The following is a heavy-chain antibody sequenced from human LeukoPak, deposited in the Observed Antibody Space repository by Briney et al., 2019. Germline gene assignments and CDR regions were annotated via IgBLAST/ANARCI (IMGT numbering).Heavy chain of an antibody. Sequence: SETLSLTCTVSGGSISSFYWSWIRQPAGKGLEWIGRIYSGGITNYSPSLKSRVTMSVDTSNNQFSLKLTSMTAADTAVYYCARSPCGGGTCHHYFDYWGQGTLVTVSS. J-gene: IGHJ4*02. CDR2: IYSGGIT. D-gene: IGHD2-21*01. V-gene: IGHV4-4*07. CDR1: GGSISSFY. CDR3: ARSPCGGGTCHHYFDY.